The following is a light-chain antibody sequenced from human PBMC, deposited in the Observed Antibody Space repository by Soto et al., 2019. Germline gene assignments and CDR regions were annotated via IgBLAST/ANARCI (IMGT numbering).Light chain of an antibody. Sequence: EIVLTQSPGTLSLSPGERATLSCRASQSVSSSYLAWYQQKPGQAPRLLIYGAFSRATGIPDRIRGSGSGTDFTLTISRLETEDFAVYYCQQYGSSYTFGQGTKLEIK. CDR2: GAF. J-gene: IGKJ2*01. CDR3: QQYGSSYT. CDR1: QSVSSSY. V-gene: IGKV3-20*01.